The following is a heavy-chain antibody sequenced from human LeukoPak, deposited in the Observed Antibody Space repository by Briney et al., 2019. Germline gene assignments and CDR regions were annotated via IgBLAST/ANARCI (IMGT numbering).Heavy chain of an antibody. J-gene: IGHJ4*02. CDR2: INHSGST. CDR3: ARGAGYSSSWYNY. V-gene: IGHV4-34*01. D-gene: IGHD6-13*01. Sequence: SETLSLTCAVYGGSFSGYYWSWIRQPPGKGLEWIGEINHSGSTNYNPSLKSRVTVSVVTSKNQSSLKLSSVTAADTAVYYCARGAGYSSSWYNYWGQGTLVTVSS. CDR1: GGSFSGYY.